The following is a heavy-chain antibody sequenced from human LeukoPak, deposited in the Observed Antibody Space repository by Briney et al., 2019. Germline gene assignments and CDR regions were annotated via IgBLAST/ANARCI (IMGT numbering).Heavy chain of an antibody. CDR3: AKDPHPFLPSGSYYFDY. J-gene: IGHJ4*02. V-gene: IGHV3-30*02. D-gene: IGHD1-26*01. Sequence: GGSLRLSCAASAFTFSSYGMHWVRQAPGKGLEWVAFIRYDGSSKYYADSVKGRFTISRDNSKNTQYLQMNSLRAEDTAVYYCAKDPHPFLPSGSYYFDYWGQGTLVTVSS. CDR1: AFTFSSYG. CDR2: IRYDGSSK.